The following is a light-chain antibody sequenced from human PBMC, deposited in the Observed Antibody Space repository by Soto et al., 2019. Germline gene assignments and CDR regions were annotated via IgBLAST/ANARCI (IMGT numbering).Light chain of an antibody. CDR3: QQYNNWPYT. V-gene: IGKV3-15*01. CDR2: GAS. Sequence: EIVMTQSPATLSVSPGEGATLSCRASQSVSSNLAWYQQKPGQAPRLLIYGASTRATGIPARFGGSGSGTEFTLTISSLQSEDFVVYYCQQYNNWPYTFGQGTKLEIK. J-gene: IGKJ2*01. CDR1: QSVSSN.